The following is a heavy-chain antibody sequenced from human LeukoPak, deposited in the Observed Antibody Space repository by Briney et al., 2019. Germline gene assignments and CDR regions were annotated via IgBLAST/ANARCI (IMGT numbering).Heavy chain of an antibody. V-gene: IGHV4-59*08. CDR2: IYYSGST. CDR3: ARQGYCSSTSCIDY. J-gene: IGHJ4*02. CDR1: GGSINSYY. Sequence: SETLSLTCTVSGGSINSYYWSWIRQPPGKGLEWIGYIYYSGSTNYNPSLKSRVTVSVDTFKNQFSLKLSSVTAADTAVYYCARQGYCSSTSCIDYWGQGTLVTVSS. D-gene: IGHD2-2*01.